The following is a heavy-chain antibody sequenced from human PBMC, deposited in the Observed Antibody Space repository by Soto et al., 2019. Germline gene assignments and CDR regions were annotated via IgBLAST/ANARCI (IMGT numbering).Heavy chain of an antibody. CDR3: GRAFGRGDSDF. CDR2: IDPSDSYT. CDR1: CEIYNTHW. V-gene: IGHV5-10-1*01. J-gene: IGHJ4*02. D-gene: IGHD1-26*01. Sequence: PGGSPKISLRSSCEIYNTHWITWVRQLPGKGLEWVGRIDPSDSYTTYNPSLKGHVILSVDKSVNTAYLQWHSLRASGTASIFCGRAFGRGDSDFWGQGTQVTVSS.